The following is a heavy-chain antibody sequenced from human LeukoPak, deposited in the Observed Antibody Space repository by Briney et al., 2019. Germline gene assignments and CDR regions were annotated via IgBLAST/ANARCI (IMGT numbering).Heavy chain of an antibody. CDR1: GGSISSYF. CDR2: IYYSGST. V-gene: IGHV4-59*01. Sequence: PSETLSLTCTVSGGSISSYFWSWIRQPPGKGLEWIGYIYYSGSTNYNPSLKSRVTISVDTSKNQFSLKLSSVTAADTAAYYCASARLGSGLEGAFDIWGQGTMVTVSS. CDR3: ASARLGSGLEGAFDI. J-gene: IGHJ3*02. D-gene: IGHD6-25*01.